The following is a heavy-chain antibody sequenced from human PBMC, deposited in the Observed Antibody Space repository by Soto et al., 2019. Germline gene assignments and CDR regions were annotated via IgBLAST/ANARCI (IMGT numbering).Heavy chain of an antibody. CDR3: ARTPPPLGYCDSTSCQNWSDH. D-gene: IGHD2-2*01. J-gene: IGHJ5*02. CDR2: ISAYNGNT. Sequence: QVQLVQSGAEVKQPGATVKVSCKTSGFTFTHYGFSWVRQAPGQGLELTGWISAYNGNTYYAQKLQDRVTLNTDTFTSTVYMDLRSMRSDDTAMYYCARTPPPLGYCDSTSCQNWSDHWGQGTLVTVSS. V-gene: IGHV1-18*01. CDR1: GFTFTHYG.